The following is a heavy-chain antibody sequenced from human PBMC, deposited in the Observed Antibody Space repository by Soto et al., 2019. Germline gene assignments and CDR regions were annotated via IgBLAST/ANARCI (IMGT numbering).Heavy chain of an antibody. V-gene: IGHV3-7*01. Sequence: LRLYCAASGFTVSSYWMSWVRQAPGKGLEWVANIKQDGSEKYYVDSVKGRFTISRDNAKNSLYLQMNSLRAEDTAVYYCARDPGMHTEAFLDGWCQGASVTVSS. CDR3: ARDPGMHTEAFLDG. CDR2: IKQDGSEK. CDR1: GFTVSSYW. D-gene: IGHD3-3*02. J-gene: IGHJ6*02.